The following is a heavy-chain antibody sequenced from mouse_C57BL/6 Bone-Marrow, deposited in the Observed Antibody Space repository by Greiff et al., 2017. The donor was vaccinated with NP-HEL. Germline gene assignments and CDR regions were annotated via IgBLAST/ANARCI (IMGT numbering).Heavy chain of an antibody. V-gene: IGHV2-5*01. D-gene: IGHD1-1*01. CDR1: GFSLTSYG. Sequence: VKLQQSGPGLVQPSQSLSITCTVSGFSLTSYGVHWVRQSPGKGLEWLGVIWRGGSTDYNAAFMSRLSITKDNSKSQVFFKMNSLQADDTAIYYCAKNYDYGSGYFDYWGQGTTLTVSS. CDR3: AKNYDYGSGYFDY. CDR2: IWRGGST. J-gene: IGHJ2*01.